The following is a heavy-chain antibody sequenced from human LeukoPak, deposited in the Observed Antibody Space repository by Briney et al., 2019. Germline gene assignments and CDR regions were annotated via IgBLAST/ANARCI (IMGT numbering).Heavy chain of an antibody. Sequence: PGGSLRLSCAASGFTFNSYAMAWVRQSPGKGLEWVSAISSSGDSTYYTDSVKGRFTISRDNSKNTLYLEMSRLRADDTAVYFCAARPDRGLGPLDFWGQGTLVTVSS. CDR2: ISSSGDST. V-gene: IGHV3-23*01. CDR1: GFTFNSYA. CDR3: AARPDRGLGPLDF. J-gene: IGHJ4*02.